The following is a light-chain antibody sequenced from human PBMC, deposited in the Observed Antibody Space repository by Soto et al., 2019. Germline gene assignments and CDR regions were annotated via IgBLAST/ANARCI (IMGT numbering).Light chain of an antibody. CDR1: SSNVGSYDL. CDR3: CSYAGSDTMI. J-gene: IGLJ2*01. CDR2: EGT. V-gene: IGLV2-23*01. Sequence: QSALTQPASVSGSPGQSITISCTGTSSNVGSYDLVSWYQQHPGEAPKLMIYEGTKRPSGVSNRFSGSKSANTASLTISGLQPEDEADYYCCSYAGSDTMIFGGGTKLTVL.